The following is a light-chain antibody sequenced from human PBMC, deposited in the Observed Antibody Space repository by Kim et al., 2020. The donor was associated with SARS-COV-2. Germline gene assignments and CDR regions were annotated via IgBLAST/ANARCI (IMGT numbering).Light chain of an antibody. J-gene: IGLJ1*01. Sequence: GPAVPISCTGTSSDVGSYTRVSWYQQPPGTAPKLMIYEVSKRPSGVPDRFSGSKSGNTASLTISGLQAEDEADYFCSSYTSSSTCVFGTGTKVTVL. CDR3: SSYTSSSTCV. V-gene: IGLV2-18*02. CDR2: EVS. CDR1: SSDVGSYTR.